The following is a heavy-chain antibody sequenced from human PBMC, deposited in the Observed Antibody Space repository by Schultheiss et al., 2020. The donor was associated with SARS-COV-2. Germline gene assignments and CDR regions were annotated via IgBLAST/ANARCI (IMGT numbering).Heavy chain of an antibody. CDR1: GFTFSNYW. CDR3: VKEGEEMGTS. CDR2: IKQDGSVE. V-gene: IGHV3-7*03. J-gene: IGHJ4*02. D-gene: IGHD1-1*01. Sequence: GESLKISCAVSGFTFSNYWMNWVRQAPGKGLEWVANIKQDGSVEHYVDSVRGRFIISRDNAKNSLDLQMNSLRVDDTAVYYCVKEGEEMGTSWGQGTLVTVSS.